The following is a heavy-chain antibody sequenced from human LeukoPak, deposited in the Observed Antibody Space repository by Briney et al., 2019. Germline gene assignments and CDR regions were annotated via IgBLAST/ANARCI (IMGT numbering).Heavy chain of an antibody. J-gene: IGHJ4*02. CDR1: GFTFDDYT. CDR2: IRYDGSNK. D-gene: IGHD3-10*01. Sequence: GGSLRLSCAASGFTFDDYTMHWVRQAPGKGLEWVAFIRYDGSNKYYADSVKGRFTISRDNSKNTLYLQMNSLRAEDTAVYYCAKAGHYYGSGSNYMDVWGQGTLVTVSS. V-gene: IGHV3-30*02. CDR3: AKAGHYYGSGSNYMDV.